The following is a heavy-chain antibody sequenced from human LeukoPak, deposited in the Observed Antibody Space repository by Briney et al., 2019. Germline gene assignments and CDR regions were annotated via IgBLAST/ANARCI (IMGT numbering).Heavy chain of an antibody. Sequence: GALRLSCAASGFTFSTYAMHWVRQAPGKGLEWVSGITGRGEHIFYAGSVKGRFTISRDNSKNTLYLQMNSLRVEDTAVYYCAKMVRGVIKSYFDYWGQGTLVTVSS. J-gene: IGHJ4*02. V-gene: IGHV3-23*01. CDR3: AKMVRGVIKSYFDY. CDR2: ITGRGEHI. CDR1: GFTFSTYA. D-gene: IGHD3-10*01.